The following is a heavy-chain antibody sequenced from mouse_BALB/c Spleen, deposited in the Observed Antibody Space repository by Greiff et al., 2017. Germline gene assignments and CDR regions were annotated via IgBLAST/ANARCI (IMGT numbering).Heavy chain of an antibody. CDR3: AREGSYDYDGWFAY. CDR1: GFTFSDYY. CDR2: ISDGGSYT. V-gene: IGHV5-4*02. Sequence: EVKLVESGGGLVKPGGSLKLSCAASGFTFSDYYMYWVRQTPEKRLEWVATISDGGSYTYYPDSVKGRFTISRDNAKNNLYLQMSSLKSEDTAMYYCAREGSYDYDGWFAYWGQGTLVTVSA. J-gene: IGHJ3*01. D-gene: IGHD2-4*01.